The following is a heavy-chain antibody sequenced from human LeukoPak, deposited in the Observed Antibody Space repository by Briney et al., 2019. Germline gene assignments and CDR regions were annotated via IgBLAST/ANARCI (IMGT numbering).Heavy chain of an antibody. D-gene: IGHD1-1*01. CDR1: GFTFSSYS. CDR2: ISSSSSYI. CDR3: AKDRTGTTRMMSGGASDI. Sequence: GGSLRLSCAASGFTFSSYSMNWVRQAPGKGLEWVSSISSSSSYIYYADSVKGRFTISRDNSKNTLYLQMNSLRAEDTAVYYCAKDRTGTTRMMSGGASDIWGQGTMVTVSS. V-gene: IGHV3-21*04. J-gene: IGHJ3*02.